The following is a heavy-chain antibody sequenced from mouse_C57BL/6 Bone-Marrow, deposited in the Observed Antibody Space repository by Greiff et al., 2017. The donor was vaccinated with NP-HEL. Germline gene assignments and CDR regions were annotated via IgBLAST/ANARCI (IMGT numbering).Heavy chain of an antibody. V-gene: IGHV5-4*03. D-gene: IGHD4-1*02. Sequence: EVNVVESGGGLVKPGGSLKLSCAASGFTFSSYAMSWVRQTPEKRLEWVATISDGGSYTYYPDNVKGRFTISRDNAKNNLYLQMSHLKSEDTAMYYCASTGFDYWGQGTTLTVSS. CDR2: ISDGGSYT. J-gene: IGHJ2*01. CDR1: GFTFSSYA. CDR3: ASTGFDY.